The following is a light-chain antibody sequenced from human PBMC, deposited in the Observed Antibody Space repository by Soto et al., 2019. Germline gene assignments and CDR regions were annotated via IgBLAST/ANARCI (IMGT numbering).Light chain of an antibody. J-gene: IGLJ3*02. CDR3: GTWDSSRNWV. CDR1: SSNIGNNY. Sequence: QSVLTQPPSVSAAPGQKVTISCAESSSNIGNNYVSWYQQFPGTSPKLLIYDNNKRPSAIPDRFSGSKSGTSATLGITGLQAWDEDDYYCGTWDSSRNWVFGGGTKLTVL. CDR2: DNN. V-gene: IGLV1-51*01.